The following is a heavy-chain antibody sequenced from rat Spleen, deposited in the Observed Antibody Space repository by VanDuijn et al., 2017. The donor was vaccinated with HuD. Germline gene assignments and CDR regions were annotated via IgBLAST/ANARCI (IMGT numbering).Heavy chain of an antibody. Sequence: EVKLVESGGGLVQPGRSLKLSCAASGFTFSDYYMAWVRQAPTKGLEWVATISYDGGRNFYRDSVKGRFTISRDNAKSTLSLQMDSLRSEDTATYYCARRHYGYTDYFDYWGQGVMVTVSS. V-gene: IGHV5-7*01. CDR2: ISYDGGRN. CDR1: GFTFSDYY. J-gene: IGHJ2*01. D-gene: IGHD1-9*01. CDR3: ARRHYGYTDYFDY.